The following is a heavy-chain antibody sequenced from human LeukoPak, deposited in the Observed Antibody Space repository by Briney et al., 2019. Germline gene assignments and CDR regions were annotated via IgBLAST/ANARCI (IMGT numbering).Heavy chain of an antibody. Sequence: GESLKISCKGSGYSFTSYWIGWVRQMPGKGLEWMGIIYPGDSDTRYSPSFQGQVTISADKSISTAYLQWSSLKASDTAMHYCAIHHRIAAAGTGWFDPWGQGTLVTVSS. CDR1: GYSFTSYW. J-gene: IGHJ5*02. V-gene: IGHV5-51*01. CDR3: AIHHRIAAAGTGWFDP. D-gene: IGHD6-13*01. CDR2: IYPGDSDT.